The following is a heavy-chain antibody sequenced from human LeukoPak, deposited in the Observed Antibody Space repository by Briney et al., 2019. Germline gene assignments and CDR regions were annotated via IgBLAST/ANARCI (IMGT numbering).Heavy chain of an antibody. Sequence: GGALRLSCAASGFTFSSYGMHWVRQAPGKGLEWVAFIRYDGSNKYYADSVKGRFTISRDNSKNTLYLQMNSLRAEDTAVYYCAKDLGNWNSDYYSDYWGQGTLVTVSS. D-gene: IGHD1-1*01. CDR3: AKDLGNWNSDYYSDY. CDR2: IRYDGSNK. CDR1: GFTFSSYG. V-gene: IGHV3-30*02. J-gene: IGHJ4*02.